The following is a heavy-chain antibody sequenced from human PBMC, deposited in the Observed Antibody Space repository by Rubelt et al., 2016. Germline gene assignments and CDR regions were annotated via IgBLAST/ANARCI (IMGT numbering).Heavy chain of an antibody. D-gene: IGHD6-13*01. CDR1: SGSISSSRFS. J-gene: IGHJ4*02. CDR3: ARHESRTWGYYFDY. CDR2: IFYTENT. Sequence: LSLTCTVSSGSISSSRFSWGWVRQPPGKGLEWIGTIFYTENTYYNPSLKSRVTISLDTSKKQFSLKLSSVTAADTAVYYCARHESRTWGYYFDYWGQGTLVTVSS. V-gene: IGHV4-39*01.